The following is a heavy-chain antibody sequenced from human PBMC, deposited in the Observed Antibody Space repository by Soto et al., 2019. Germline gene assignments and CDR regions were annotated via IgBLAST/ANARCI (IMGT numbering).Heavy chain of an antibody. V-gene: IGHV4-59*01. D-gene: IGHD1-20*01. Sequence: SETLSVTCTVSGGSISSYYWSWIRQPPGKGLEWIGYIYYSGSTNYNPSLKSRVTISVDTSKNQFSLKLSSVTAADTAVYYCALITGTGRLDPWGQGTLVTVSS. CDR3: ALITGTGRLDP. CDR2: IYYSGST. J-gene: IGHJ5*02. CDR1: GGSISSYY.